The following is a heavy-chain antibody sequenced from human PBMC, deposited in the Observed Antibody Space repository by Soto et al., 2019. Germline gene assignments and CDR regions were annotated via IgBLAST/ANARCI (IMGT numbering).Heavy chain of an antibody. CDR3: ATESLLNPLSPRDAFDI. CDR1: GYTLTELS. D-gene: IGHD3-16*01. V-gene: IGHV1-24*01. CDR2: FDPEDGET. J-gene: IGHJ3*02. Sequence: VNVSCKVSGYTLTELSMHWVRQAPGKGLEWMGGFDPEDGETIYAQKFQGRVTMTEDTSTDTAYMELSSLRSEDTAVYYCATESLLNPLSPRDAFDIWGQGTMVTVSS.